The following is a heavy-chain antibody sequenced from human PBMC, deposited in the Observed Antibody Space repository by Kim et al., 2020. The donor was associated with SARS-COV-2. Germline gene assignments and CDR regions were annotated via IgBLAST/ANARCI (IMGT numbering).Heavy chain of an antibody. D-gene: IGHD2-15*01. V-gene: IGHV4-34*01. CDR1: GGSFSDYY. J-gene: IGHJ4*02. CDR3: ARDGRHFDY. CDR2: INHSGST. Sequence: SETLSLTCAVFGGSFSDYYWSWIRQPPGEGLEWIGEINHSGSTNYNPSLKSRVTISVATSKNQFSLRLRYVTAADTAVYYCARDGRHFDYWGRGTLVTVSS.